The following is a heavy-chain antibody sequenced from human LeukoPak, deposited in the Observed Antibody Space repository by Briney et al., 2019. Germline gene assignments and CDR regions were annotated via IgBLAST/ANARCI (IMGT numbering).Heavy chain of an antibody. Sequence: ASVKASCKASGYTFKNYDINWVRQATGQGLEWMGWMNPNSGNTGFAQKFQDRVSMTGDTSINTAYMELTSLRSGDTAVYYCARATPGGLHGYSFDYWGQGTVVTVYS. D-gene: IGHD5-24*01. CDR3: ARATPGGLHGYSFDY. CDR1: GYTFKNYD. V-gene: IGHV1-8*02. CDR2: MNPNSGNT. J-gene: IGHJ4*02.